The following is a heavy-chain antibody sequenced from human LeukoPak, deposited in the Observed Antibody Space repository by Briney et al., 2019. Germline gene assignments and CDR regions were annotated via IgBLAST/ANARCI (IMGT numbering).Heavy chain of an antibody. CDR3: AKDSDYGDYFSFDY. CDR1: GFTFSSYA. J-gene: IGHJ4*02. CDR2: ISGSGGST. Sequence: GGSLRLSCAASGFTFSSYAMSWVRQAPGKGLEWVSAISGSGGSTYYADSVKGRFTTSRDNSKNTLYLQMNSLRAEDTAVYYCAKDSDYGDYFSFDYWGQGTLVTVSS. V-gene: IGHV3-23*01. D-gene: IGHD4-17*01.